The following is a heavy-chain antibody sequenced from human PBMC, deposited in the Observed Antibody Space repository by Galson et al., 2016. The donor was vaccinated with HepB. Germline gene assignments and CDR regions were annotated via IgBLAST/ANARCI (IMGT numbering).Heavy chain of an antibody. CDR3: VKDFYGSGSYYSVGHDH. CDR2: IKGGGVSP. J-gene: IGHJ4*02. V-gene: IGHV3-23*01. Sequence: SLRLSCAASGFTFSNYAMNWVRQAPGKGPEWVSSIKGGGVSPKYADSVTGQFTISRDNTNNTLHLQMNSLRAEDTAVYYCVKDFYGSGSYYSVGHDHWGQGTLVTVSS. D-gene: IGHD3-10*01. CDR1: GFTFSNYA.